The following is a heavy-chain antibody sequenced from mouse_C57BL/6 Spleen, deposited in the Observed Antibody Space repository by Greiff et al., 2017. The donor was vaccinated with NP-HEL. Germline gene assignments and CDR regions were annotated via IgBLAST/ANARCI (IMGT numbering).Heavy chain of an antibody. D-gene: IGHD1-1*01. V-gene: IGHV7-3*01. CDR2: IRNKANGYTT. CDR1: GFTFTDYY. J-gene: IGHJ4*01. CDR3: GRYNYYGSSYVGYAMDY. Sequence: EVKLMESGGGLVQPGGSLSLSCAASGFTFTDYYMSWVRQPPGKALEWLGFIRNKANGYTTEYSASVKGRFTISRDNSQSILYLQMNALRAEDSATYYCGRYNYYGSSYVGYAMDYWGQGTSVTVSS.